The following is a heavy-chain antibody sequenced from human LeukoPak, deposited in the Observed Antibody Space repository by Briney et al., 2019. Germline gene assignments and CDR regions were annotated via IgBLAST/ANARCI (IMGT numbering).Heavy chain of an antibody. CDR1: GFTFNNFS. Sequence: GGSLRLSCAASGFTFNNFSMSWVRQAPGKGLEWVSAISGSGGSTYYADSVKGRFTISRDNSKNTLYLQMNSLRAEDTAVYYCAKDPDCTSGVCYTFFAYWGQGTLVTVSS. CDR2: ISGSGGST. D-gene: IGHD2-8*01. CDR3: AKDPDCTSGVCYTFFAY. J-gene: IGHJ4*02. V-gene: IGHV3-23*01.